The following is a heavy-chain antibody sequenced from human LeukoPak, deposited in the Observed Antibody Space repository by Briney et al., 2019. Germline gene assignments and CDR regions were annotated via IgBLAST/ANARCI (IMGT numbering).Heavy chain of an antibody. J-gene: IGHJ4*02. CDR3: SSACYHCLVDY. CDR2: IYHSGST. V-gene: IGHV4-38-2*01. D-gene: IGHD5-12*01. Sequence: SETLSLTCAVSGYSISSGYYWGWIRQPPGKGLEWIGSIYHSGSTYYNPSLKSRVTISVDTSKNQFSLKLSSVTATDTAVYYCSSACYHCLVDYWGQGTLVTVSS. CDR1: GYSISSGYY.